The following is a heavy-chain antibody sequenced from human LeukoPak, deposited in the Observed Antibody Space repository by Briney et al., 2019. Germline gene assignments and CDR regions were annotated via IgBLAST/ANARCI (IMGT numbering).Heavy chain of an antibody. V-gene: IGHV3-23*01. J-gene: IGHJ4*02. Sequence: TGGSLRLSCAASGFTLSNYAMNWVRQAPGKGLEWVSSINGSGDKTYYADSVKGRFSISRDNAKNSLYLQMNSLRAEDTAVYYCARDLCSGCSCYSVFDYWGQGTLVTVSS. CDR1: GFTLSNYA. D-gene: IGHD2-15*01. CDR2: INGSGDKT. CDR3: ARDLCSGCSCYSVFDY.